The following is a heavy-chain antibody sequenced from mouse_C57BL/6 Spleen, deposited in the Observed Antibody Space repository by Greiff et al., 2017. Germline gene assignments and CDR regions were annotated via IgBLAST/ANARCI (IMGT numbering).Heavy chain of an antibody. CDR2: IYPGDGDT. CDR1: GYAFSSYW. D-gene: IGHD1-1*01. Sequence: VQLQESGAELVKPGASVKISCKASGYAFSSYWMNWVKQRPGQGLEWIGQIYPGDGDTNYNGKFKGKATLTADTSSSTAYMQLSSLTSEDSAVYFCAREITTVVAHCDAMDYWGQGTSVTVSS. J-gene: IGHJ4*01. CDR3: AREITTVVAHCDAMDY. V-gene: IGHV1-80*01.